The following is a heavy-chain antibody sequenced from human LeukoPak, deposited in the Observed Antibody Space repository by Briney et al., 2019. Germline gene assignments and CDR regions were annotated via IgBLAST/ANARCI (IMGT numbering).Heavy chain of an antibody. D-gene: IGHD6-13*01. CDR1: GYTFTGYY. V-gene: IGHV1-46*01. Sequence: ASVKVSCKASGYTFTGYYKHWVRQAPGQGLEWMGIINPSGGSTSYAQKFQGRVTMTRDRSTSTVYMELSSLRFEDTAVYYCARLGAAAVDYWGQGTLVTVAS. CDR3: ARLGAAAVDY. CDR2: INPSGGST. J-gene: IGHJ4*02.